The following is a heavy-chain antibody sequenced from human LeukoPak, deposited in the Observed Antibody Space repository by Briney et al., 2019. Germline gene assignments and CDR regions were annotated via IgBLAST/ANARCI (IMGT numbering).Heavy chain of an antibody. D-gene: IGHD3-16*01. J-gene: IGHJ4*02. CDR3: ATFLGDSRSFDY. CDR1: GGSISSSSYY. CDR2: IYYSGST. Sequence: SETLSLTCTVSGGSISSSSYYWGWIRQPPGKRLEWIGSIYYSGSTYYNPSLKSRVTISVDTSKNQSSLKLSSVTAADTAVYYCATFLGDSRSFDYWGQGTLVTVSS. V-gene: IGHV4-39*01.